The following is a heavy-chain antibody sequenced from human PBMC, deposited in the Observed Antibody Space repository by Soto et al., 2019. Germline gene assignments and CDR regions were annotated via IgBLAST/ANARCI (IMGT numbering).Heavy chain of an antibody. CDR3: ARDRGVAPPVAGNPHYYYFMDV. V-gene: IGHV1-18*01. J-gene: IGHJ6*03. CDR2: ISAYNGDT. D-gene: IGHD6-19*01. CDR1: GYSFTNYG. Sequence: QDQLVQSGGEVKKPGASVKVSCKASGYSFTNYGITWVRQAPGQGFEWMGWISAYNGDTNYAQKLQGRVTMTTHASTSTAYLELRSLRSDDTAVYYCARDRGVAPPVAGNPHYYYFMDVWGKGTTVTVSS.